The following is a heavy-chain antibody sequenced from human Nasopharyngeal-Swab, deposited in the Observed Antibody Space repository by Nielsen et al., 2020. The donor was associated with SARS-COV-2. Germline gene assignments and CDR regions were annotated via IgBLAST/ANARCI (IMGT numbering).Heavy chain of an antibody. Sequence: ASVKVSCKASGYTFTSYYMHWVRQAPGQGLEWMGIINPSGGSTSYAQKFQGRVTMTRDTSTSTVYMELSSLRSEDTAVYYCARDLMAAAGNYYGMDVWGQGTTVTVSS. J-gene: IGHJ6*02. CDR2: INPSGGST. D-gene: IGHD6-13*01. V-gene: IGHV1-46*01. CDR1: GYTFTSYY. CDR3: ARDLMAAAGNYYGMDV.